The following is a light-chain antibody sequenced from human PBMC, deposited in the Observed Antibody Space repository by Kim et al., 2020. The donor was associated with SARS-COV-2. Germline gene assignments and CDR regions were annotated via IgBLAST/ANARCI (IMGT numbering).Light chain of an antibody. CDR3: QQYDFYSS. CDR1: KNVSGW. Sequence: ASVGDRVTITCRASKNVSGWLAWYQQKPRDAPNLLIYKASSLQSGAPSRLRGSGSGTESTLNISILQPDDFATYYCQQYDFYSSFGGGTKVDIK. V-gene: IGKV1-5*03. CDR2: KAS. J-gene: IGKJ4*01.